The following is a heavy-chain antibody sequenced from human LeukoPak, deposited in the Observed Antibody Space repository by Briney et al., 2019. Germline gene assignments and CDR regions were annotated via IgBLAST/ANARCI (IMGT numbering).Heavy chain of an antibody. CDR3: ARHVGWHHLRYFDWSRGENDY. CDR2: IYHSGST. Sequence: SETLSLTCTVSGYSISSGYYWGWIRQPPRKGLEWIGSIYHSGSTYYNPSLKSRVTISVDTSKNQFSLKLSSVTAADTAVYYCARHVGWHHLRYFDWSRGENDYWGQGTLVTVSS. D-gene: IGHD3-9*01. CDR1: GYSISSGYY. J-gene: IGHJ4*02. V-gene: IGHV4-38-2*02.